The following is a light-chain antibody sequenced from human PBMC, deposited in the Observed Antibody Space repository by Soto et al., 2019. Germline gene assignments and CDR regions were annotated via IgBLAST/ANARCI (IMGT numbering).Light chain of an antibody. CDR3: ATWDGSLPGEV. J-gene: IGLJ2*01. CDR2: DNN. Sequence: QSVLTQSPSVSAAPGQKVTISCSGSSSNIGNNYVSWYQQLPGTAPKLLIYDNNKRPSGIPDRFSGSKSGTSGTLDITGLQTGDEADYYCATWDGSLPGEVFGGGTQLNVL. V-gene: IGLV1-51*01. CDR1: SSNIGNNY.